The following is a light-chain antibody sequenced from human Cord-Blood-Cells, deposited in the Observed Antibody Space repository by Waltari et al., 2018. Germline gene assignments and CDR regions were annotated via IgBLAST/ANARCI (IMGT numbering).Light chain of an antibody. Sequence: DIVLTQSPATLPLSPGERATLSCRASQSVSSYLAWYQQKPGQAPRLLIYDASNRATGIPARFSGSGSGTDFTLTISSLEPEDFAVYYCQQRSNWPPITVGQGTRLEIK. CDR3: QQRSNWPPIT. J-gene: IGKJ5*01. V-gene: IGKV3-11*01. CDR2: DAS. CDR1: QSVSSY.